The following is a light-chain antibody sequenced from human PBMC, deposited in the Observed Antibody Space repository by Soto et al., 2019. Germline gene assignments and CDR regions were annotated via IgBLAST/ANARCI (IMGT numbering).Light chain of an antibody. Sequence: ALTQPASVSGSPGQSITISCTGTSSDIGGYDYVSWYQQHPGKAPKLMIYEVSNRPSGVSNRFSGSKSGNTASLTISGLQAEDEADYYCTSYTSSSTNYVFGTGTKLTVL. V-gene: IGLV2-14*01. CDR2: EVS. CDR3: TSYTSSSTNYV. CDR1: SSDIGGYDY. J-gene: IGLJ1*01.